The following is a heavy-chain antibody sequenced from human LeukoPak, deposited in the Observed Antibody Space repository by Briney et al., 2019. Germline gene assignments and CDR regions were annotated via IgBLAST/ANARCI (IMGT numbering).Heavy chain of an antibody. CDR3: ARVSGLYWGIDY. D-gene: IGHD3-16*01. V-gene: IGHV3-33*01. J-gene: IGHJ4*02. CDR1: GFTFSSYG. CDR2: IWYDGSNK. Sequence: GGSLRLSCAASGFTFSSYGMHWVRQAPGKGLEWVAVIWYDGSNKFYADSVKGRFTISRDNSKNTLYLQMNSLRAEDTAVYYCARVSGLYWGIDYWGQGTLVTVSS.